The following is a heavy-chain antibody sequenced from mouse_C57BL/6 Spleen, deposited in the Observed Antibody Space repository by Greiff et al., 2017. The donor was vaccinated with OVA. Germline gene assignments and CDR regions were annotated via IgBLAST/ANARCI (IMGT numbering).Heavy chain of an antibody. Sequence: EVQRVESEGGLVQPGSSMKLSCTASGFTFSDYYMAWVRQVPEKGLEWVANINYDGSSTYYLDSLKSRFIISRDNAKNILYLQMSSLKSEDTATYYCARRAYYSNYDYLDYWGQGTTLTVSS. J-gene: IGHJ2*01. CDR1: GFTFSDYY. D-gene: IGHD2-5*01. CDR2: INYDGSST. V-gene: IGHV5-16*01. CDR3: ARRAYYSNYDYLDY.